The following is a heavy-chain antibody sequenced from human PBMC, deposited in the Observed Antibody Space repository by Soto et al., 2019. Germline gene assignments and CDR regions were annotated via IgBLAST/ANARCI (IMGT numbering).Heavy chain of an antibody. V-gene: IGHV3-11*05. CDR3: ARDHHRYSGYDYVDY. CDR2: ISSSSSYT. J-gene: IGHJ4*02. Sequence: QVQLVESGGGLVKPGGSLRLSCAASGFTFSEYYMSWIRQAPGKGLEWVSYISSSSSYTNYADSVKGRFTISRDNAKNSLYLQMNSLRAEDTAVYYCARDHHRYSGYDYVDYWGQGTLVTVSS. CDR1: GFTFSEYY. D-gene: IGHD5-12*01.